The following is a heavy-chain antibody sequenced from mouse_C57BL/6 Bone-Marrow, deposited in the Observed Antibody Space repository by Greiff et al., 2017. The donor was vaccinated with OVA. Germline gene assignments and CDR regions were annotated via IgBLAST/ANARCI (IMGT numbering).Heavy chain of an antibody. CDR1: GFTFSNYW. CDR3: TGGGSY. CDR2: IRLKSDNYAT. D-gene: IGHD1-1*01. Sequence: EVKVEESGGGLVQPGGSMKLSCVASGFTFSNYWMNWVRQSPEQGLEWVAQIRLKSDNYATHYAESVKGRFTISRDDSKSSVYLQMNNLRAEDTGIYYCTGGGSYWGQGTTLTVSS. J-gene: IGHJ2*01. V-gene: IGHV6-3*01.